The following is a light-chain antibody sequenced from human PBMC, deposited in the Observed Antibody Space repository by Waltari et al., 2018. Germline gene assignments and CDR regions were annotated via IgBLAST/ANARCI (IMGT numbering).Light chain of an antibody. V-gene: IGLV2-8*01. J-gene: IGLJ2*01. CDR2: EVS. CDR3: SSYAGSIFVV. CDR1: RSDVGGYNY. Sequence: QSALTQPPSASGSPGQSVTISCTGTRSDVGGYNYVSWYQQHPGKAPQLMIYEVSKRPSGVPDRFSGSKSGNTASLTVSGLQAEDEADYYCSSYAGSIFVVFGGGTKLTVL.